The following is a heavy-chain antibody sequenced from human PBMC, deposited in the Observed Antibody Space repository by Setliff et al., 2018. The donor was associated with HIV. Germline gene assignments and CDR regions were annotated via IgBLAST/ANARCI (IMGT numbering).Heavy chain of an antibody. CDR3: ARGPNYYDSSGYYYRDAFDI. V-gene: IGHV1-8*02. Sequence: ASVKVSCKASGYTFTSYDINWVRQATGQGLEWMGWMNPNSGNTGYAQKFQGRVTMTRNTSISTAYMELSSLRSEDTAVYYCARGPNYYDSSGYYYRDAFDIWGQGTRVTVSS. J-gene: IGHJ3*02. D-gene: IGHD3-22*01. CDR2: MNPNSGNT. CDR1: GYTFTSYD.